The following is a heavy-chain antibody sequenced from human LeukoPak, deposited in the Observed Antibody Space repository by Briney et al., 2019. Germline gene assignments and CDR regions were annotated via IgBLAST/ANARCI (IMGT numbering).Heavy chain of an antibody. CDR3: ARGLGASYYYDSSGYPEAFDI. V-gene: IGHV4-39*07. J-gene: IGHJ3*02. CDR2: INHSGST. CDR1: GGSISSGSYY. D-gene: IGHD3-22*01. Sequence: PSQTLSLTCTVSGGSISSGSYYWSWIRQPPGKGLEWIGEINHSGSTNYNPSLKSRVTISVDTSKNQFSLKLSSVTAADTAVYYCARGLGASYYYDSSGYPEAFDIWGQGTMVTVSS.